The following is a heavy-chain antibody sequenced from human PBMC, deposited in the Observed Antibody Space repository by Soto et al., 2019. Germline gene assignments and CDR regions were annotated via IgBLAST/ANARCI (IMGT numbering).Heavy chain of an antibody. Sequence: QVQLVESGGGVVQRGGSLRLSWAASGFTFSSYGMHWVRQAPGKGLEWVAVIWYDGSNKYYADSVKGRYTISRDDSKNTVYLQMNSLGAEDTAVYYCTRDPLIAVAAYDAFDIWGQGTSVTVSS. D-gene: IGHD6-19*01. CDR3: TRDPLIAVAAYDAFDI. V-gene: IGHV3-33*01. CDR2: IWYDGSNK. J-gene: IGHJ3*02. CDR1: GFTFSSYG.